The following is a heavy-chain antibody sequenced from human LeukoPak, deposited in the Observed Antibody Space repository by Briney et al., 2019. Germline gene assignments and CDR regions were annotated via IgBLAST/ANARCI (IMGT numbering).Heavy chain of an antibody. D-gene: IGHD3-3*01. CDR1: GSTSNDYT. V-gene: IGHV3-43*01. Sequence: VGSLRLSCAASGSTSNDYTMHWVRQAPGKGLEWVSLIGWDGTSTYYADSVRGRFTISRDNSKNSLYLQMNSLRVEDTAVYYCARVFRPSLTVFIIRGAFDIWGQGTMVTVSS. CDR2: IGWDGTST. CDR3: ARVFRPSLTVFIIRGAFDI. J-gene: IGHJ3*02.